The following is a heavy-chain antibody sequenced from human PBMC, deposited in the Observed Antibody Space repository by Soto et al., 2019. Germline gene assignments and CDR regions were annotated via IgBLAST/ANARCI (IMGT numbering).Heavy chain of an antibody. J-gene: IGHJ4*02. CDR1: GYSFTSYW. V-gene: IGHV5-51*01. CDR3: ARQGITMVRGVIISGGFDY. CDR2: IYPGDSDT. D-gene: IGHD3-10*01. Sequence: EVQLVQSGAEVKKPGESLKISCKGSGYSFTSYWIGWVRQMPGKGLEWMGIIYPGDSDTRYSPSFQSQVTISADKSISTAYLQWSSLKASDTAMYYCARQGITMVRGVIISGGFDYWGQGTLVTVSS.